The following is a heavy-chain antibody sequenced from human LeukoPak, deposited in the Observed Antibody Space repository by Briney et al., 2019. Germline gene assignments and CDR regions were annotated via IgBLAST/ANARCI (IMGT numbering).Heavy chain of an antibody. J-gene: IGHJ4*02. CDR1: GGSISNGGYY. CDR2: IYDSGTI. Sequence: SETLSLTCTVSGGSISNGGYYWSWIRQHPGKGLEWIGYIYDSGTIYYSPALQSRVTISVDTSKNQFSLKLSSVTAADTAVHYCARGHCFGGDCYFDYWGPGTLVTVSS. V-gene: IGHV4-31*03. D-gene: IGHD2-21*02. CDR3: ARGHCFGGDCYFDY.